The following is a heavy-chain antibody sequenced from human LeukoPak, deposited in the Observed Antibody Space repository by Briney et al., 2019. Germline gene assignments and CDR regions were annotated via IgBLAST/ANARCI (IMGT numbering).Heavy chain of an antibody. CDR1: GFTFSSYA. V-gene: IGHV3-64*01. Sequence: PGGSLRLSCAASGFTFSSYAMHWVRQAPGKGLEYVSAISSNGGSTYYANSVKGRFTISRDNSKNTLYLQMGSLRAEDMAVYYCARVQYPVIWGTFDYWGQGTLVTVSS. CDR3: ARVQYPVIWGTFDY. J-gene: IGHJ4*02. D-gene: IGHD2-21*01. CDR2: ISSNGGST.